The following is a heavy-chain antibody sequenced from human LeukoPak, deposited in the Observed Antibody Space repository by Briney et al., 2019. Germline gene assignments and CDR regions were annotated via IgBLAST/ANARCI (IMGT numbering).Heavy chain of an antibody. CDR2: IWYGGSNK. CDR3: AKGGMQVWSNPVDH. J-gene: IGHJ4*02. V-gene: IGHV3-33*06. D-gene: IGHD5-18*01. CDR1: GFTFSSYG. Sequence: PGGSLRLSCAASGFTFSSYGMHWVRQAPGKGLEWVAVIWYGGSNKYYADSVKGRFTISRDNSKNTLYLQMNSLRAEDTAVYYCAKGGMQVWSNPVDHWGQGTLVTVSS.